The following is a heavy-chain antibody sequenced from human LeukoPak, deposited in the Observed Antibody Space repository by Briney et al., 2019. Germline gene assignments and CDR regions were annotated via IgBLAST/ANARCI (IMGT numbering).Heavy chain of an antibody. V-gene: IGHV3-21*01. J-gene: IGHJ5*02. CDR3: AAQSSTSGWFDL. CDR1: GFTFSSYA. Sequence: KPGGSLRLSCAASGFTFSSYAMSWVRQAPGKGLEWVSSISYSSSYIYYADSVKGRCTISRDNAKNSLYLQMNSLRAEDTAVYYCAAQSSTSGWFDLWGQGTLVTVSS. D-gene: IGHD6-6*01. CDR2: ISYSSSYI.